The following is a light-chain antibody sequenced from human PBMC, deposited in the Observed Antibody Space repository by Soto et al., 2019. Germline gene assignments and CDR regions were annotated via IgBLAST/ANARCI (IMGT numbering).Light chain of an antibody. V-gene: IGKV1-5*03. CDR2: KAS. CDR1: QGISRS. J-gene: IGKJ1*01. Sequence: DIQMTQSPSSVSASVGDRVTISCQASQGISRSLAWYQQKPGKAPKLLIYKASTLESGVPSNFSGSGSGTEFSLTISSLQPEDFATYYCQQYNAYPWTFGQGTKVDIK. CDR3: QQYNAYPWT.